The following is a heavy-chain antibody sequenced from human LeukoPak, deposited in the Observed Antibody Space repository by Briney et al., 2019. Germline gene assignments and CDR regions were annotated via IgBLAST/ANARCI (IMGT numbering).Heavy chain of an antibody. CDR3: ARDPGDYSNYETHYYMDV. CDR1: GFTFSSYA. Sequence: GGSLRLSCAASGFTFSSYAMSWVRQAPGKGLEWVANIKQDGSEKYYVGSVKGRFTISRDNAKNSLYLQMNSLRAEDTAVYYCARDPGDYSNYETHYYMDVWGKGTTVTVSS. D-gene: IGHD4-11*01. J-gene: IGHJ6*03. V-gene: IGHV3-7*01. CDR2: IKQDGSEK.